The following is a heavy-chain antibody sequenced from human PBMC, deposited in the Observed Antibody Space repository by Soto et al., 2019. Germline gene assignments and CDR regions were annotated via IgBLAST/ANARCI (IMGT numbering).Heavy chain of an antibody. J-gene: IGHJ6*02. CDR2: INHSGST. Sequence: SETLSLTCAVYGGSFSGYYWSWIRQPPGKGLEWIGEINHSGSTNYNPSLKSRVTISVDTSKNQFSLKLSSVTAADTAVYYCARQLTIFGVVIPKGDYYYYGMDVWGQGTKVTVSS. CDR3: ARQLTIFGVVIPKGDYYYYGMDV. CDR1: GGSFSGYY. V-gene: IGHV4-34*01. D-gene: IGHD3-3*01.